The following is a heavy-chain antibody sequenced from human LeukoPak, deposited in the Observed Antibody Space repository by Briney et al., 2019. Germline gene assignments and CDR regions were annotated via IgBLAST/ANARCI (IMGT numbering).Heavy chain of an antibody. V-gene: IGHV4-34*01. J-gene: IGHJ4*02. Sequence: SETLSLTCAVYGGSFSGYYWSWIRQPPGKGLEWIGEINHSGSTNYNPSLKSRVTISVDTSKNQFSLKLSSVTAADTAVYYCAGHYSSASLEMEGEDYWGQGTLVTVSS. CDR1: GGSFSGYY. D-gene: IGHD6-6*01. CDR3: AGHYSSASLEMEGEDY. CDR2: INHSGST.